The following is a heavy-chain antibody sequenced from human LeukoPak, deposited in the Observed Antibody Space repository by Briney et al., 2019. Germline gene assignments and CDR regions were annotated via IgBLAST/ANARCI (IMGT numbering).Heavy chain of an antibody. CDR3: AKRRYDSSGHFDS. D-gene: IGHD3-22*01. CDR2: ITSSGRYI. V-gene: IGHV3-23*01. Sequence: GGTLRLSCAASGFTFNRYGMSWVRQAPGKGLEWVSSITSSGRYIYYADSVKGRFTISKDNSKNTLYMRMSSLRAEDTAVYYCAKRRYDSSGHFDSWGQGTLVTVSS. J-gene: IGHJ4*02. CDR1: GFTFNRYG.